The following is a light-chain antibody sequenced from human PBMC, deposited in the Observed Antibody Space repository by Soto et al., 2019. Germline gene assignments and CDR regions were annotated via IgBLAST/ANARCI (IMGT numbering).Light chain of an antibody. V-gene: IGKV3-11*01. CDR3: HQRSNWPPLT. CDR2: DAS. J-gene: IGKJ4*01. Sequence: EIVLTQSPATLSLSPGERATLSCRASQSVGGYLDWYQQKPGQAPRLLIYDASNRASGIPARFSGSGSGTDFTLTISSLEPVDLAVHYCHQRSNWPPLTFGGGTKVEIK. CDR1: QSVGGY.